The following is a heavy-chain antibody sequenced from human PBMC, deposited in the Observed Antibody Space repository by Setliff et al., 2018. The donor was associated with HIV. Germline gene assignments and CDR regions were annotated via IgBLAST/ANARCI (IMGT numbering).Heavy chain of an antibody. Sequence: SETLSLTCNVSDDSFSTNYWSWVRQPPGKGLEWIGYIYASGSTNYNPSLKSRVTISMDTSKNQFSLRLRSVTAADTALYCCARLGRAIDRGGYSLRFDYWGQGTLVTVSS. J-gene: IGHJ4*02. CDR3: ARLGRAIDRGGYSLRFDY. V-gene: IGHV4-4*09. CDR2: IYASGST. D-gene: IGHD3-22*01. CDR1: DDSFSTNY.